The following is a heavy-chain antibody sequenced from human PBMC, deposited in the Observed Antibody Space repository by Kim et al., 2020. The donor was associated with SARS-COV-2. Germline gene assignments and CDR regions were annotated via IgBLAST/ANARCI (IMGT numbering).Heavy chain of an antibody. V-gene: IGHV5-51*01. CDR2: DT. CDR3: AVLRGGTFDI. J-gene: IGHJ3*02. D-gene: IGHD3-16*01. Sequence: DTRYRPSFQGQVTISADKSISTAYLQWSSLKASDTAMYYCAVLRGGTFDIWGQGTMVTVSS.